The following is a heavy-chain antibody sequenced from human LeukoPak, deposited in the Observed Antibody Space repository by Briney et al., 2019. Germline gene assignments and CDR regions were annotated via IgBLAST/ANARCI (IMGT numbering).Heavy chain of an antibody. J-gene: IGHJ4*02. Sequence: KVSCKTSGYTFTDHYFHWLRQAPGQGLEWMGRIDPSDSYTNYSPSFQGHVTISADKSISTAYLQWSSLKASDTAMYYCALLPLRLAGYWGQGTLVTVSS. CDR3: ALLPLRLAGY. CDR1: GYTFTDHY. D-gene: IGHD4-17*01. V-gene: IGHV5-10-1*01. CDR2: IDPSDSYT.